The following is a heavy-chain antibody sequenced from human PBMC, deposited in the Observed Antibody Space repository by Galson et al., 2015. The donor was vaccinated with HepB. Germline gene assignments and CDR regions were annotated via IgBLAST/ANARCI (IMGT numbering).Heavy chain of an antibody. Sequence: SLRLSCAASGFTFSTYAMHWVRQAPGKGLEYVSAISGNGYSTFYADSVKGRFTISRDNSKNTLYLQMSSLSTEDTAVYYCVKAYNNNWSNFADYWGQGTLVTVSS. CDR2: ISGNGYST. J-gene: IGHJ4*02. V-gene: IGHV3-64D*06. D-gene: IGHD6-13*01. CDR3: VKAYNNNWSNFADY. CDR1: GFTFSTYA.